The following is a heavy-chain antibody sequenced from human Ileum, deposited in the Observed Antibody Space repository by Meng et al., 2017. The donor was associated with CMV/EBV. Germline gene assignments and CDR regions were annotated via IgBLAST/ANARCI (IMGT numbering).Heavy chain of an antibody. CDR1: GFTFSGYA. CDR3: ARDLRGRFDY. Sequence: LSCAASGFTFSGYAMAWVRQAPGKGLEWVSGITGSGGSTYYADSVKGRFAVSRDNAKNTLYLQMDNLRAEDTAVYYCARDLRGRFDYWGPGTLVTVSS. J-gene: IGHJ4*02. V-gene: IGHV3-23*01. D-gene: IGHD1-26*01. CDR2: ITGSGGST.